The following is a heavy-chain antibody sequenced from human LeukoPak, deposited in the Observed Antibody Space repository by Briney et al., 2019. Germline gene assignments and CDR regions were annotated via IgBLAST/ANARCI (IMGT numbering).Heavy chain of an antibody. D-gene: IGHD1-1*01. CDR1: GYSFTSYW. Sequence: GGSLKISCKSSGYSFTSYWISWVRQMPGKGLEWMGRIDPSDSYTNYSPSFQGHVTISADKSMTTAYLQWTSLKASDTTMYYCARQLTGYAPQEWGQGTLVTVSS. CDR2: IDPSDSYT. J-gene: IGHJ1*01. CDR3: ARQLTGYAPQE. V-gene: IGHV5-10-1*01.